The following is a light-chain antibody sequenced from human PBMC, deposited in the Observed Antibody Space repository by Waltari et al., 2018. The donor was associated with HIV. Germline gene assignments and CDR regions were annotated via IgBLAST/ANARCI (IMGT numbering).Light chain of an antibody. CDR1: QSLYSSSNKNS. CDR3: QQYYTTPYT. V-gene: IGKV4-1*01. Sequence: DTVMTQSPDSLAVSPRERATIMSKSTQSLYSSSNKNSLAWYQQKPGHPPVLLIYWASTRNSGVPDRFSGSGSGTDFTLTISSLQAEDVAVYYCQQYYTTPYTFGQGTKLGIK. CDR2: WAS. J-gene: IGKJ2*01.